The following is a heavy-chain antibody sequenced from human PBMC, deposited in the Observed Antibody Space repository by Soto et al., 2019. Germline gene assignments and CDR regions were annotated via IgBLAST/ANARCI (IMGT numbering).Heavy chain of an antibody. CDR2: IIPILGIA. CDR3: ARDVGPTTVTTAALDY. D-gene: IGHD4-17*01. J-gene: IGHJ4*02. V-gene: IGHV1-69*08. Sequence: QVQLVQSGAEVKKPGSSVKVSCKASGGTFSSYTISWVRQAPGQGLEWMGRIIPILGIANYAQKFQGRVTITADKSTSTAYMELSSLRSEDTAVYYCARDVGPTTVTTAALDYWGQGTLVTVSS. CDR1: GGTFSSYT.